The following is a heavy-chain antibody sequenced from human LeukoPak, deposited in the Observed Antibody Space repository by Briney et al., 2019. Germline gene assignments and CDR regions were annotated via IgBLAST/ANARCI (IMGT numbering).Heavy chain of an antibody. J-gene: IGHJ3*02. CDR2: IYPGDSDT. CDR1: GYRFTSYW. D-gene: IGHD1-26*01. CDR3: ARLVGATPDDAFDI. Sequence: GEALKISCQGSGYRFTSYWIGWGRPVPGKGLEWMGIIYPGDSDTRYSPSFQGQVTISAGKSISTAYLQWSSLKASDTAMYYCARLVGATPDDAFDIWGQGTMVTVSS. V-gene: IGHV5-51*01.